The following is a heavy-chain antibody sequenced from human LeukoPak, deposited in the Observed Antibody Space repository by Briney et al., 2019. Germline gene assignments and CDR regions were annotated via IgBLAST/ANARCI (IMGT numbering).Heavy chain of an antibody. CDR2: IIPIFGTA. V-gene: IGHV1-69*13. D-gene: IGHD5-18*01. J-gene: IGHJ2*01. Sequence: ASVKVSCKASGGTFSSYAISWVRQAPGQGLEWMGGIIPIFGTANYAQKFQGRVTITADESTSTAYMELSSLRSEDTAVYYCARPRRGYSYGTDWYFDLWGRGTLVTVSS. CDR1: GGTFSSYA. CDR3: ARPRRGYSYGTDWYFDL.